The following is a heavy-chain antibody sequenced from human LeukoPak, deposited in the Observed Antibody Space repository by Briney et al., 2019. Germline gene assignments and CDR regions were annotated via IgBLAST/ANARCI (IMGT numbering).Heavy chain of an antibody. D-gene: IGHD6-19*01. CDR2: ISGSGGST. Sequence: GGSLRLSCAASGLTFSSYAMSWVRQAPGKGLEWVSAISGSGGSTYYADSVKGRFTISRDNSKNTLYLQMNSLRAEDTAVYYCAKDTVAGTLGDYWGQGTLVTVSS. CDR3: AKDTVAGTLGDY. V-gene: IGHV3-23*01. CDR1: GLTFSSYA. J-gene: IGHJ4*02.